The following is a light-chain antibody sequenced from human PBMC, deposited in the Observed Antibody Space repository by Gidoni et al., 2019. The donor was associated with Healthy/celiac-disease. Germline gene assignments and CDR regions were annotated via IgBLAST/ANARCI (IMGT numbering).Light chain of an antibody. CDR2: KAS. CDR1: QSISSW. Sequence: IQMTQSPSTLSASVGDRVTITCRASQSISSWLAWYQQKPGKDPKLLIYKASSLESGVPSRFSGSGSGTEFTLTISSMKPDDFATYYCQQYNSYWTFGQGTKVEIK. CDR3: QQYNSYWT. V-gene: IGKV1-5*03. J-gene: IGKJ1*01.